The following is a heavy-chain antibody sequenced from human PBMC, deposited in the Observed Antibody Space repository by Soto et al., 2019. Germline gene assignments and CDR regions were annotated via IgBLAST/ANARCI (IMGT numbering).Heavy chain of an antibody. CDR1: GGSFSGYY. J-gene: IGHJ6*02. CDR3: ASINTVMANYYGMDV. Sequence: SETLSLTSAVYGGSFSGYYWSWIRQPPGKGLEWIGEINHSGSTNYNPSLKSRVTISVDTSKNQFSLKLSSVTAADTAVYYCASINTVMANYYGMDVWGQGTTVTVSS. D-gene: IGHD3-10*01. V-gene: IGHV4-34*01. CDR2: INHSGST.